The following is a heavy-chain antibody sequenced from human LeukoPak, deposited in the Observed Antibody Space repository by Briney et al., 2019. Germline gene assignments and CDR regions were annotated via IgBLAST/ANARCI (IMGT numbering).Heavy chain of an antibody. CDR2: IYTSGST. D-gene: IGHD6-13*01. CDR3: ARDRQLVLFSWFDP. J-gene: IGHJ5*02. Sequence: SETLSLTCTVSGGSISSYYWSWIRQPAGKGLEWIGRIYTSGSTNYNPSLKSRVTMSVDTSKNQFSLKLSSVTAADTAVYYCARDRQLVLFSWFDPWGQGTLVTVSS. CDR1: GGSISSYY. V-gene: IGHV4-4*07.